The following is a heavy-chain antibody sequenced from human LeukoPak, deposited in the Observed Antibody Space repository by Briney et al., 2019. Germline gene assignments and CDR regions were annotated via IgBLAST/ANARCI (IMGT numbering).Heavy chain of an antibody. CDR1: GFTVSSYA. J-gene: IGHJ3*02. V-gene: IGHV3-30-3*01. CDR3: ATVFPPLPPSAVGAFDI. Sequence: PGGSLRLSCAASGFTVSSYAMHWVRQAPGKGLEWVAVISYDGSNKYYADSVKGRFTISRDNSKNTLYLQMNSLRAEDTAVYYCATVFPPLPPSAVGAFDIWGQGTMVTVSS. CDR2: ISYDGSNK.